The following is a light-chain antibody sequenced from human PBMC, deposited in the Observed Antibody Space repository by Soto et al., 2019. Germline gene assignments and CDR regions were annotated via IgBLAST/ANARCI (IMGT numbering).Light chain of an antibody. Sequence: AIQLTQSPSSLSASVGDSVTITCRTSQGISSALAWYQQKPGRPPKLLIYDASNLESGVPSRFSGSRSGTDFNLNVSSLQPEDFANYYCQQVGDYPFSFGPGTKVDFK. J-gene: IGKJ3*01. V-gene: IGKV1D-13*01. CDR1: QGISSA. CDR3: QQVGDYPFS. CDR2: DAS.